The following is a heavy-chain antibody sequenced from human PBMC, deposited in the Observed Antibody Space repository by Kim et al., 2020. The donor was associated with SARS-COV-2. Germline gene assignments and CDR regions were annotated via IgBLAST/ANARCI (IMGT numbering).Heavy chain of an antibody. J-gene: IGHJ5*02. Sequence: SQTLSLTCTVSGGSISSGGYYWSWIRQHPGKGLEWIGYIYYSGSTYYNPSLKSRVTISVDTSKNQFSLKLSSVTAADTAVYYCARGNTGYPDFGELLWFDPWGPGTLVTVSS. D-gene: IGHD3-10*01. V-gene: IGHV4-31*03. CDR1: GGSISSGGYY. CDR3: ARGNTGYPDFGELLWFDP. CDR2: IYYSGST.